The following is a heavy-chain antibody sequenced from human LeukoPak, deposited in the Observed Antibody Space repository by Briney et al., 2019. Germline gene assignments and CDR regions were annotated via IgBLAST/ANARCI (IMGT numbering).Heavy chain of an antibody. Sequence: SVKVSCKASGGTFSSYAISWVRQAPGQGLEWMGRIIPILGIANYAQKFQGRVTITADKSTSTAYMELSSLRSEDTAVYYCARDGSGSGGSWQYWGQGTLVTVSS. CDR3: ARDGSGSGGSWQY. D-gene: IGHD2-15*01. V-gene: IGHV1-69*04. J-gene: IGHJ4*02. CDR2: IIPILGIA. CDR1: GGTFSSYA.